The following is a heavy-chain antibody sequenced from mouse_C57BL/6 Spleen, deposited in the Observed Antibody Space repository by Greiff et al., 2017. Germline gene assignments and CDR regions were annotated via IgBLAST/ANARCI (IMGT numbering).Heavy chain of an antibody. D-gene: IGHD2-13*01. Sequence: EVKLMESGGGLVQPGGSLSLSCAASGFTFTDYYMRWVRQPPGKALEWLGFIRNKANGYTTEYSASVKGRITISRYNSQSILYLQMNARRAEDSATYDCARSGDWDGYFDVWGTGTTVTVSS. CDR2: IRNKANGYTT. V-gene: IGHV7-3*01. CDR3: ARSGDWDGYFDV. CDR1: GFTFTDYY. J-gene: IGHJ1*03.